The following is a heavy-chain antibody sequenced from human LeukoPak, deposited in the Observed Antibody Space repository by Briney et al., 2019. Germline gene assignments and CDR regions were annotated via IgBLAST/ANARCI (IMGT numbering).Heavy chain of an antibody. Sequence: SVKVSCKASGGTLSSYPISWVRQAPGQGLEWMGRIIPMLGIANYAQNFQGRVTITADKSTRIAYMELSSLRSEDTAVYYCARGVQLVDTAMVLDVWGQGTTVTVSS. V-gene: IGHV1-69*04. CDR1: GGTLSSYP. CDR3: ARGVQLVDTAMVLDV. J-gene: IGHJ6*02. D-gene: IGHD5-18*01. CDR2: IIPMLGIA.